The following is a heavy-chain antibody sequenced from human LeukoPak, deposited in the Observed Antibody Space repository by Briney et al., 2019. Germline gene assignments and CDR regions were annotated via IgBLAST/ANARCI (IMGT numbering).Heavy chain of an antibody. D-gene: IGHD3-10*01. V-gene: IGHV4-59*01. Sequence: SETLSLTCTVSGGSISSYYWSWIRQPPGKGLEWIGYIYYSGSTNYNPSLESRVTISVDTSKNQFSLKLSSVTAADTAVYYCARDKATYATMVRGPYGMDAWGQGTTVTVSS. CDR2: IYYSGST. CDR1: GGSISSYY. J-gene: IGHJ6*02. CDR3: ARDKATYATMVRGPYGMDA.